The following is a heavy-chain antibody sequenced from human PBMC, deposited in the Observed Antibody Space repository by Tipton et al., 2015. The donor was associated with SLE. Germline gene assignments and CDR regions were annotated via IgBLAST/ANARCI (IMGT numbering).Heavy chain of an antibody. V-gene: IGHV4-61*01. CDR2: IFYGSA. CDR1: GDSISSSNFY. Sequence: TLSLTCTVSGDSISSSNFYWSWIRQPPGKGLEWLGYIFYGSANYNPSLKSRVTISADTSKNQFSLKVSSVTAADSAVYYCANDYGGSRGYDNCFDPWGQGILVTVSS. J-gene: IGHJ5*02. CDR3: ANDYGGSRGYDNCFDP. D-gene: IGHD5-12*01.